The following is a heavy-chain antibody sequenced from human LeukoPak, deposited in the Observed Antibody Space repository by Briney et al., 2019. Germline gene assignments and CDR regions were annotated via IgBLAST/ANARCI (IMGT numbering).Heavy chain of an antibody. J-gene: IGHJ4*02. CDR1: GFSFSTYG. Sequence: GGSLRLSCAASGFSFSTYGTHWVREAPGKGLEWVALIWYVGGKKYPADSGKGGFTISRDNSKNTLYLQMNSLRAEDTALYYCARDLGYSSGHPFDYWGQGTLVTVSS. CDR3: ARDLGYSSGHPFDY. CDR2: IWYVGGKK. V-gene: IGHV3-33*01. D-gene: IGHD6-19*01.